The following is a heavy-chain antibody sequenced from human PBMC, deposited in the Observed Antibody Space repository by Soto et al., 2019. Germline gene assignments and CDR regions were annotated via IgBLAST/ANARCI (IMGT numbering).Heavy chain of an antibody. CDR1: GFSLSTSGMC. V-gene: IGHV2-70*01. Sequence: SGPTLVNPTQTLTLTCTFSGFSLSTSGMCVSWIRQPPGKALEWLALIDWDDDKYYSTSLKTRLTISKDTSKNQVVLTMTNMDPVDTATYYCARGVGDLLWKARPYYFDYWGRGTLVTVSS. D-gene: IGHD3-10*01. J-gene: IGHJ4*02. CDR2: IDWDDDK. CDR3: ARGVGDLLWKARPYYFDY.